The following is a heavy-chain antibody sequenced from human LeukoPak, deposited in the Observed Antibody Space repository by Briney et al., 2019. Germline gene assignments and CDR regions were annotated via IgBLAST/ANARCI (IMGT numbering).Heavy chain of an antibody. CDR2: SYDSWRM. D-gene: IGHD1-1*01. Sequence: PETLSLTCTVSGDSISRESWSWIRQAPGKGLECIGYSYDSWRMNYNPSLQSRVTISLDTSKNRLSLQLNSVTAADTAVYYCARRIQLWSYWHFDLWGRGTLVTVTS. V-gene: IGHV4-4*08. J-gene: IGHJ2*01. CDR1: GDSISRES. CDR3: ARRIQLWSYWHFDL.